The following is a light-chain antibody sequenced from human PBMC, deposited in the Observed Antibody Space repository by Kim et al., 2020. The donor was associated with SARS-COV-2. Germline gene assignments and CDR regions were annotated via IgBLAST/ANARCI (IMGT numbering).Light chain of an antibody. CDR3: QVWDSDSDHLV. CDR2: YDS. CDR1: NIGSKS. V-gene: IGLV3-21*01. J-gene: IGLJ2*01. Sequence: SYELTQPPTVSVAPGKTATITCGGNNIGSKSVHWYQQKPGQAPVLVIYYDSDRPSGIPERFSGSNPGKTATLTISRVEAGDEADYFCQVWDSDSDHLVFGGGTQLTVL.